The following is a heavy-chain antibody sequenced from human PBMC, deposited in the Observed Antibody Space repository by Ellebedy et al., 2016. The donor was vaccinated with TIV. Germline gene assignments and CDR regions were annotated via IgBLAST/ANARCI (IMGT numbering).Heavy chain of an antibody. D-gene: IGHD6-19*01. Sequence: GESLKISXAASGFTFSSYSMNWVRQAPGKGLEWVSSISSSSSYIYYADSVKGRFTISRDNAKNSLYLQMNSLRAEDTAVYYCAGGGIAVAGDNDAFDIWGQGTMVTVSS. CDR1: GFTFSSYS. CDR3: AGGGIAVAGDNDAFDI. CDR2: ISSSSSYI. V-gene: IGHV3-21*01. J-gene: IGHJ3*02.